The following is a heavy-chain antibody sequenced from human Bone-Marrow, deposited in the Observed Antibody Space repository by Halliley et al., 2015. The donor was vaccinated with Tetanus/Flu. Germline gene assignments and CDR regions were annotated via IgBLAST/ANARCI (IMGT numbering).Heavy chain of an antibody. CDR1: GYSFTTHW. Sequence: VQLVQSGAEVKKPGESLKISCQASGYSFTTHWIGWVRQRPGKGLEWMAIIYPDDSDTRNSPSFQGHVTISADKSTSTAYLQWRGLKASDTAIYYCASPPYYDLDVWGQGTTVTVSS. V-gene: IGHV5-51*01. CDR2: IYPDDSDT. J-gene: IGHJ6*02. CDR3: ASPPYYDLDV.